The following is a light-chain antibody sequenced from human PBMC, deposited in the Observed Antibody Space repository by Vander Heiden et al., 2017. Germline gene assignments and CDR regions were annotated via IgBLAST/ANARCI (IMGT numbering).Light chain of an antibody. CDR2: ASS. V-gene: IGKV1D-8*01. CDR1: QDISRH. CDR3: LHYHNFPHT. J-gene: IGKJ2*01. Sequence: WITQSPSLVSASTGDTVTISCRTSQDISRHLAWFQQKPGKAPELLIYASSTLQSGVPSRFSGSGSGTHFTLTISSLQSEDFATYFCLHYHNFPHTFGQGTRLEIK.